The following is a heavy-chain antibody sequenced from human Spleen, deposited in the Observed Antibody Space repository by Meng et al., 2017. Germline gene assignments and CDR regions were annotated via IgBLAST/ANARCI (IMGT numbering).Heavy chain of an antibody. V-gene: IGHV3-23*01. Sequence: GGSLRLSCAASGFTFSSYAMSWVRQAPGKGLEWVSAISGSGGSTYYADSVKGRFTISRDNSKNTLYLQMNSLRAEDTAVYYCAKDPTMVRGVITFIDYWGQGTLVTVSS. CDR1: GFTFSSYA. D-gene: IGHD3-10*01. CDR3: AKDPTMVRGVITFIDY. J-gene: IGHJ4*02. CDR2: ISGSGGST.